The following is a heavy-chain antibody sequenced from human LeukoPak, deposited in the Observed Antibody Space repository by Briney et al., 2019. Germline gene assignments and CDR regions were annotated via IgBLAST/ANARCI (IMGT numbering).Heavy chain of an antibody. J-gene: IGHJ3*01. D-gene: IGHD5-24*01. V-gene: IGHV4-34*01. CDR1: GESFRGYY. CDR3: ARIRDGYNDAYDL. Sequence: PSETLSLTCAVYGESFRGYYWTWIRQTPGKGLEWIGEIDHIGRTTYNPSLKSRVTISVDTSKNQFSLRLTSVTASDTAIYYCARIRDGYNDAYDLWGQGTVVTVPS. CDR2: IDHIGRT.